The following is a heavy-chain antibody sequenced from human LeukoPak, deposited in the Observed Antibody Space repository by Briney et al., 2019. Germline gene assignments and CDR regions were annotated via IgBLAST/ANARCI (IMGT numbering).Heavy chain of an antibody. CDR1: GYTFTGYY. CDR3: ARDAYGSGSYYKLYFDY. V-gene: IGHV1-2*02. D-gene: IGHD3-10*01. J-gene: IGHJ4*02. Sequence: GASVKVSCKASGYTFTGYYMHWVRQAPGQGLEWMGWINPNSGGTNYAQKFQGRVTMTRDTSISTAYMELSRLRSDDTAVYYCARDAYGSGSYYKLYFDYWGQGTLVTVSS. CDR2: INPNSGGT.